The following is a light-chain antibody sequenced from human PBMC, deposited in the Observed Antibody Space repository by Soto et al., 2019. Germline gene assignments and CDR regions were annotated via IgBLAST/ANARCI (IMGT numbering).Light chain of an antibody. CDR3: NSFTNSSNLV. J-gene: IGLJ2*01. V-gene: IGLV2-14*03. Sequence: QSALTQPASVSGSPGQSITISCTGTSSDVGAYNYVSWYQHHPGKAPKLMIYDVSNRPSGVSNRFSGSKSGNTASLTISGLQAEDEADYYCNSFTNSSNLVFGGGTKLTVL. CDR2: DVS. CDR1: SSDVGAYNY.